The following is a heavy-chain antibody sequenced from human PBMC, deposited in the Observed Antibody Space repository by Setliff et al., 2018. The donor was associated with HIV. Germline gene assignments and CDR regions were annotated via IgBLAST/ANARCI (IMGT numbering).Heavy chain of an antibody. J-gene: IGHJ1*01. D-gene: IGHD3-22*01. Sequence: ASVKVSCKGSGYTLAELSIHWVRQAPGKGLEWMGGFDPEDVETVYAQKFQGRVTMTEDTSTDTAYMELSSLSSEDTAVYYCATVSRYYYDSSGREYFQHWGQGTLVTV. CDR2: FDPEDVET. CDR3: ATVSRYYYDSSGREYFQH. V-gene: IGHV1-24*01. CDR1: GYTLAELS.